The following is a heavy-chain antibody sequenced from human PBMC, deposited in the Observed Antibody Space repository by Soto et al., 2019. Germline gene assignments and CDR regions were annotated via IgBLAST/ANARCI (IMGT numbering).Heavy chain of an antibody. CDR2: ISYDGSNK. D-gene: IGHD3-3*01. Sequence: GGSLRLSCAASGFTFSSYAMHWVRQAPGKGLEWVAVISYDGSNKYYADSVKGRFTISRDNSKNTLYLQMNSLRAEDTAVYYCARGPSVGGYYVYWGQGTLVTVSS. J-gene: IGHJ4*02. V-gene: IGHV3-30-3*01. CDR3: ARGPSVGGYYVY. CDR1: GFTFSSYA.